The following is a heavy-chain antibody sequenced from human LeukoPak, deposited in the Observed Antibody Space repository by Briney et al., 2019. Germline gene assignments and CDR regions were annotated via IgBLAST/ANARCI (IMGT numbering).Heavy chain of an antibody. D-gene: IGHD1-26*01. CDR3: AKDEGIVGANRGYFQH. Sequence: GGSLRLSCEASGFTFTKYWMSWIRQTPGKGLEWVANIKHDGTERHLLDSVKGRFTISRDNSKNTLYLQMNSLRAEDTAVYYCAKDEGIVGANRGYFQHWGQGTLVTVSS. V-gene: IGHV3-7*03. CDR2: IKHDGTER. J-gene: IGHJ1*01. CDR1: GFTFTKYW.